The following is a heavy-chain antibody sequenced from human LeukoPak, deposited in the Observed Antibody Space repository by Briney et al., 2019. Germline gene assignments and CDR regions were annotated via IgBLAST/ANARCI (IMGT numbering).Heavy chain of an antibody. D-gene: IGHD2-21*02. Sequence: PGGSLRLSCAASGFTFSSYSMNWVRQAPGKRLEWVSSISSSSSYIYYADSVKGRFTISRDNSKNTLYLQMNSLRAEDTAVYYCAKDLESYCGGDCSADYWGQGTLVTVSS. J-gene: IGHJ4*02. V-gene: IGHV3-21*01. CDR3: AKDLESYCGGDCSADY. CDR1: GFTFSSYS. CDR2: ISSSSSYI.